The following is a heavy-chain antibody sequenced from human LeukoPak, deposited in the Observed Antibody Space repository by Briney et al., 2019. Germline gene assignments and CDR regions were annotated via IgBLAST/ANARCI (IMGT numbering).Heavy chain of an antibody. CDR1: GYTFTGYY. Sequence: ASVKVSCKASGYTFTGYYMHWVRQAPGQGLEWMGWINPNSGGTNYAQKFQGRVTMTRDTSISTAYMELSRLRSDDTAVYYCARDFYGKHALDIWGQGTMVTVSS. CDR3: ARDFYGKHALDI. J-gene: IGHJ3*02. CDR2: INPNSGGT. V-gene: IGHV1-2*02. D-gene: IGHD4-17*01.